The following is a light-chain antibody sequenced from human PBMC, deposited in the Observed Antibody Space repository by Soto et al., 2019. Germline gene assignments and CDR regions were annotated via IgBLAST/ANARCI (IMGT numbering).Light chain of an antibody. CDR1: SSDVGSYNY. CDR2: EVS. J-gene: IGLJ1*01. Sequence: ALTQPPSASGSPGQSVTISCTGTSSDVGSYNYVSWYQQHPGKAPKLMIYEVSKRPSGVPDRFSGSKSGNTASLTVSGLQAEDEADYYCSSYAGSNNWNFGTGTKLTVL. V-gene: IGLV2-8*01. CDR3: SSYAGSNNWN.